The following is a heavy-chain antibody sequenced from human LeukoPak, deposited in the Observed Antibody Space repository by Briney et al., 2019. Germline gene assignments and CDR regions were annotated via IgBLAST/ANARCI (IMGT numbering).Heavy chain of an antibody. CDR1: GGSISSYY. CDR3: ARGGLLRLEAFDI. V-gene: IGHV4-59*01. CDR2: IYYSGST. J-gene: IGHJ3*02. Sequence: PSETLSLTCTVSGGSISSYYWSWLRQPPGKGLEWIGYIYYSGSTNYNPSLKSRVTISVDTSKNQFSLKLSSVTAADTAVYYCARGGLLRLEAFDIWGQGTMVTVSS. D-gene: IGHD5/OR15-5a*01.